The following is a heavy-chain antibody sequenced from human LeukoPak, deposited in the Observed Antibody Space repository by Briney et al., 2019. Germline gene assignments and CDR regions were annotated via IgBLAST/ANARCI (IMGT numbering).Heavy chain of an antibody. J-gene: IGHJ6*02. Sequence: QVQLVESGGGVVQPGRSLRLSCAASGFTFSSYAMHWVRQAPGKGLEWVAVVSYTGSNKYYADSVKGRFTISRDNSKNTPYLQMNSLRAEDTAVCYCASWEVDCSSTSCYLGYYYYGMDDWGQGTTVTVSS. D-gene: IGHD2-2*01. CDR1: GFTFSSYA. CDR3: ASWEVDCSSTSCYLGYYYYGMDD. CDR2: VSYTGSNK. V-gene: IGHV3-30*04.